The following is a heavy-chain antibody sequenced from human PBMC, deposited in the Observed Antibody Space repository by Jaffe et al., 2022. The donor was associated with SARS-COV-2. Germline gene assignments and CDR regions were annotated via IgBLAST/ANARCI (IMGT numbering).Heavy chain of an antibody. J-gene: IGHJ4*02. CDR3: ARDLVGPTGLGY. CDR2: INPDGGST. Sequence: QVQLVQSGAEVKKPGASVKLSCKASGDTFISYYMYWVRQAPGQGLEWMGRINPDGGSTTYAQKFQGRVTMTRDTSTNTIYMELSSLRSEDTALYYCARDLVGPTGLGYWGRGTLVTVSS. CDR1: GDTFISYY. D-gene: IGHD1-26*01. V-gene: IGHV1-46*01.